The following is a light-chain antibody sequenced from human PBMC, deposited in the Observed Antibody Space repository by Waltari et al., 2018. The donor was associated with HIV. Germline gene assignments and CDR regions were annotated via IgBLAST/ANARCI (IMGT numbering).Light chain of an antibody. Sequence: QSVLTQAPSVSGAPGPRVTIPCPGSSSTLGADFAVHWYQLLPGSSPKLLIFANSNRPSGVPDRFSGSKSGTSASLAITGLHPEDEAEYYCQSFDSSLNAYVFGTGTTVIVL. J-gene: IGLJ1*01. CDR2: ANS. V-gene: IGLV1-40*01. CDR3: QSFDSSLNAYV. CDR1: SSTLGADFA.